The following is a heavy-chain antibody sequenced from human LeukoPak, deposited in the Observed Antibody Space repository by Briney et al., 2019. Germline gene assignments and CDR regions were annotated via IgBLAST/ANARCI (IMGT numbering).Heavy chain of an antibody. CDR2: ISGSGGST. V-gene: IGHV3-23*01. D-gene: IGHD2-2*02. J-gene: IGHJ4*02. Sequence: GGSLRLSCVASGFSFTTHAMGWVRQAPGKGLESVSHISGSGGSTKYSGSVKGRFTISRDNSKNTLYLQMNSLRAEDTAVYYCASASNTALDYWGQGTLVTVSS. CDR1: GFSFTTHA. CDR3: ASASNTALDY.